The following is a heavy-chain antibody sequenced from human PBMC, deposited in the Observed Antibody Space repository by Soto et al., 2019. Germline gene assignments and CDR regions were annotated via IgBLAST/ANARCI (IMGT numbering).Heavy chain of an antibody. J-gene: IGHJ1*01. CDR2: IYWDDDK. CDR1: GFSLSTSVVG. D-gene: IGHD1-26*01. Sequence: QITLKESGPTLVKPTQTLTLTCTFSGFSLSTSVVGVGWIRQPPGKALEWLALIYWDDDKRYSPSLKSRLTITKDTSKNQVVLTMTNMDPVDTATYYCAHRRRSGSYRTEYFQHWGQGTLVTVSS. CDR3: AHRRRSGSYRTEYFQH. V-gene: IGHV2-5*02.